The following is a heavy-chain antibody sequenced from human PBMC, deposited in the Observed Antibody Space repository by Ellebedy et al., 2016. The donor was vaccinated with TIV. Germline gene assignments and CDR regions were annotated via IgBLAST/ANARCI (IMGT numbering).Heavy chain of an antibody. J-gene: IGHJ3*02. CDR3: ARDMAWGNERVNDALDI. Sequence: GGSLRHSCAASGFTFAPYATNWVRQAPGKGLEWISYISGSSLTIYYADSVKGRFTISRDNAKNSLYLQMSSLTAEDTAVYYCARDMAWGNERVNDALDIWGQGTMVTVSA. D-gene: IGHD7-27*01. CDR1: GFTFAPYA. CDR2: ISGSSLTI. V-gene: IGHV3-48*04.